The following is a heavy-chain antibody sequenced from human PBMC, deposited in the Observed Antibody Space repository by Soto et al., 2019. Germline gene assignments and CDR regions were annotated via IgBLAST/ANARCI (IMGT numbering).Heavy chain of an antibody. V-gene: IGHV1-2*02. CDR2: INPNTGGT. D-gene: IGHD2-15*01. Sequence: ASVKVSCKASGYTFTGHHIHWVRQAPGQGLEWVGWINPNTGGTNYAQKFQGRVTMTRDTSISTVYMELSRLRSDDTAVYYCAISHYCSGGACTTQSLYYFDYWGQGTVVTVSS. J-gene: IGHJ4*02. CDR1: GYTFTGHH. CDR3: AISHYCSGGACTTQSLYYFDY.